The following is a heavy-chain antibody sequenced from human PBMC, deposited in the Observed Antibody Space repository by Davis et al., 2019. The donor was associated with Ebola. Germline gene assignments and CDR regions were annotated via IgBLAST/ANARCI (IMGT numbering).Heavy chain of an antibody. V-gene: IGHV1-3*01. D-gene: IGHD6-6*01. CDR1: GYTFTSYA. CDR3: ASSSIAARPDWFDP. J-gene: IGHJ5*02. Sequence: AASVKVSCKASGYTFTSYAMHWVRQAPGQRLEWMGWINAGNGNTKYSQKFQGRVTITADKSTSTAYMELSSLRSEDTAVYYCASSSIAARPDWFDPWGQGTLVTVSS. CDR2: INAGNGNT.